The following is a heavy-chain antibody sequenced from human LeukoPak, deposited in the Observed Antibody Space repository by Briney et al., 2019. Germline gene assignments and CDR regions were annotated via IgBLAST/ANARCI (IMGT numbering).Heavy chain of an antibody. J-gene: IGHJ4*01. CDR3: ASPGKVTTWNH. CDR2: IYYSGTT. D-gene: IGHD1-1*01. V-gene: IGHV4-31*03. Sequence: PSETLSLTCTVSGGSISSGGYYWSWIRQHPGKGLEWIGCIYYSGTTYYHPSLTSRVAISVDTSKNQFSLKLSSVTAADTAVYYWASPGKVTTWNHWGQGTLVNVSS. CDR1: GGSISSGGYY.